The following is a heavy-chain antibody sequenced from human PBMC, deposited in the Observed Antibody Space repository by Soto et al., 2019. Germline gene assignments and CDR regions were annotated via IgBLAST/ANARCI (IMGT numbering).Heavy chain of an antibody. D-gene: IGHD3-16*02. J-gene: IGHJ5*02. CDR1: GDSVSSNSAA. V-gene: IGHV6-1*01. CDR2: TYYRSKWYN. Sequence: SQTLSLTCAISGDSVSSNSAAWNWIRQSPSRGLEWLGRTYYRSKWYNDYAVSVKSRITINPDTSKNQFSLQLNSVTPEDTAVYYCARGLYYDYVWGSYRLNWFDPWGQGTLVTVS. CDR3: ARGLYYDYVWGSYRLNWFDP.